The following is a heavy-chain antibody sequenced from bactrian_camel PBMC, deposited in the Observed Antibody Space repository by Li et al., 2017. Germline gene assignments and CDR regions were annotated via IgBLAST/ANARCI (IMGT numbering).Heavy chain of an antibody. V-gene: IGHV3S55*01. CDR1: GYTYDTYC. J-gene: IGHJ4*01. CDR3: AAGSETYDSPSAEPGPVCDYNY. CDR2: IDLVSST. D-gene: IGHD4*01. Sequence: HVQLVESGGGSVQAGGSLRLSCAAPGYTYDTYCMGWFRQAPGKERELVAGIDLVSSTTYADSVKGRFTISKDNAQNTISLQMHSLKLEDSAMYYCAAGSETYDSPSAEPGPVCDYNYWGQGTQVTVS.